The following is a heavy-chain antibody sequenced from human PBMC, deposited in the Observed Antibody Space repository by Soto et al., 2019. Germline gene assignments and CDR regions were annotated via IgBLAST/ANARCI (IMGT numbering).Heavy chain of an antibody. J-gene: IGHJ6*02. CDR2: INPNSGVA. CDR3: ARDHRRLWSGTRGIDD. V-gene: IGHV1-2*02. D-gene: IGHD3-10*01. CDR1: GFSFSGYF. Sequence: ASVKVSCKASGFSFSGYFLHWVRLAPGQGLEWMGRINPNSGVANFAQKFQVRVTLTTNTSISTGYMELSSLRSDDTAVYYCARDHRRLWSGTRGIDDWGDRHTVPV.